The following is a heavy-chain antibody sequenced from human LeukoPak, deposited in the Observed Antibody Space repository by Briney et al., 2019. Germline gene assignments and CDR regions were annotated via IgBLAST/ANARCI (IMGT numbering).Heavy chain of an antibody. CDR1: GGTFSSYA. CDR3: ASAPIRGYSGYDTFDY. J-gene: IGHJ4*02. V-gene: IGHV1-69*13. Sequence: SVKDSCKASGGTFSSYAISWVRQAPGQGLEWMGGIIPIFGTANYAQKFQGRVTITADESTSTAYMELSSLRSEDTAVYYCASAPIRGYSGYDTFDYWGQGTLVTVSS. D-gene: IGHD5-12*01. CDR2: IIPIFGTA.